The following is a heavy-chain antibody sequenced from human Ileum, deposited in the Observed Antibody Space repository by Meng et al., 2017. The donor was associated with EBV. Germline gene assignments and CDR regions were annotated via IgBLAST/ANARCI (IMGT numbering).Heavy chain of an antibody. CDR3: ASSDYYRSDY. D-gene: IGHD3-22*01. Sequence: QVQLQEPGPGLVKPSETLSLTCAVSGGSISRSDWLSWVRQPPGKGLEWIGETSHSGSTNYSPSLKSRVTISLDKSKNQLSLKLNSVTAADTAVYYCASSDYYRSDYWGQGTLVTVSS. CDR1: GGSISRSDW. V-gene: IGHV4-4*02. J-gene: IGHJ4*02. CDR2: TSHSGST.